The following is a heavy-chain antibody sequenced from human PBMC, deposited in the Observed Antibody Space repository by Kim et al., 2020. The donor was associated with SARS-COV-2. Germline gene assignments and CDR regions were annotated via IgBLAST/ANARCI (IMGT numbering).Heavy chain of an antibody. D-gene: IGHD1-26*01. CDR2: ISSSSSTI. Sequence: GGSLRLSCAASGFTFSSYRMNWVRQAPGKGLEWVSYISSSSSTIKYADSVKGRFTISRDNAKNSLYLQTNSLRHEDTDVYYCARDQGGTSIVGAFDYWGQGTLVTVSS. J-gene: IGHJ4*02. CDR1: GFTFSSYR. CDR3: ARDQGGTSIVGAFDY. V-gene: IGHV3-48*02.